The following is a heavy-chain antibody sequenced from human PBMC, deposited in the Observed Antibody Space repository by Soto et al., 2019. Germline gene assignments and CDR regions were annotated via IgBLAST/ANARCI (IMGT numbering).Heavy chain of an antibody. Sequence: EVQLLESGGGLVQPGGSLRLSCAASGFTFNNYAMTWVRQAPGKGLEWVSTISGSDDSTYYADSVKGRLTISRDNSKNALYLQLSSLRAEDKNIYYCVNDWTGDTCPCMDVWGQGTTVTVSS. V-gene: IGHV3-23*01. J-gene: IGHJ6*01. CDR1: GFTFNNYA. CDR3: VNDWTGDTCPCMDV. D-gene: IGHD2-8*02. CDR2: ISGSDDST.